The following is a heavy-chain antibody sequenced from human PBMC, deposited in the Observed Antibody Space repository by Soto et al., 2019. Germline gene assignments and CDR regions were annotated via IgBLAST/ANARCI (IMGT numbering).Heavy chain of an antibody. CDR2: IYYSGST. J-gene: IGHJ4*02. CDR1: GGSISSGGYY. V-gene: IGHV4-31*03. D-gene: IGHD6-13*01. Sequence: SETLSLTCTVSGGSISSGGYYWSWIRQHPGKGLEWIGYIYYSGSTYYNQSLKSRVTISVDTSKNQFSLKLSSVTAADAAVYYCARGQQQLVRGGYFDYWGQGTLVTVSS. CDR3: ARGQQQLVRGGYFDY.